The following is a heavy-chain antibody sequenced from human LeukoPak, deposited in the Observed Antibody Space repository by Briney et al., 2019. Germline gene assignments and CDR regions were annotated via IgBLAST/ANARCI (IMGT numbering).Heavy chain of an antibody. CDR2: ISGSGGST. CDR3: AKGGGSYLTPCDY. V-gene: IGHV3-23*01. J-gene: IGHJ4*02. CDR1: GFTFSSYA. Sequence: GGSLRPSCAASGFTFSSYAMSWVRQAPGKGLEWVSAISGSGGSTYYADSVKGRFTISRDNSKNTLYLQMNSLRAEDTAVYYCAKGGGSYLTPCDYWGQGTLVTVSS. D-gene: IGHD1-26*01.